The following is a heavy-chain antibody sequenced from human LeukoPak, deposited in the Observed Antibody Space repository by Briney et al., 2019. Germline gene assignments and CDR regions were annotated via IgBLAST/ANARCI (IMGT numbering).Heavy chain of an antibody. V-gene: IGHV5-51*01. Sequence: GESLKISCKGSGYSFTSYWIGWVRQMPGKGLEWRGIIYPGDSDTRYSPSFQGQVTISADKSISTAYLQWSSLKASDTAMYYCARLAAEPPVLRFLECWFDPWGQGTLVTVSS. CDR3: ARLAAEPPVLRFLECWFDP. J-gene: IGHJ5*02. CDR1: GYSFTSYW. CDR2: IYPGDSDT. D-gene: IGHD3-3*01.